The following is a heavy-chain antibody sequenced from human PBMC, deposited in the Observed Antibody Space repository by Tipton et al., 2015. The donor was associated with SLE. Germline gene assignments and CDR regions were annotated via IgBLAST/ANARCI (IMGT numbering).Heavy chain of an antibody. CDR3: LKVNSVTAADTAVYYCARGVRIAVVKGWYFDL. CDR1: GGSISSGSYH. Sequence: TLSLTCSVSGGSISSGSYHWSWIRQPAGKGLEWIGHIYDSGNTDYNPSLESRVTISVDTSKNQFSKSRLTISVDTSKNQFSLKVNSVTAADTAVYYCARGVRIAVVKGWYFDLWGRGTLVTVSS. J-gene: IGHJ2*01. V-gene: IGHV4-61*09. D-gene: IGHD6-19*01. CDR2: IYDSGNT.